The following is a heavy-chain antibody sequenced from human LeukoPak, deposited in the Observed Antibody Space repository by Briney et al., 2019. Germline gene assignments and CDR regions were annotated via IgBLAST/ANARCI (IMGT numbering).Heavy chain of an antibody. CDR2: VNPDSGGT. J-gene: IGHJ4*02. CDR3: ARGGPLPGPQRPYDC. D-gene: IGHD3-9*01. V-gene: IGHV1-2*02. Sequence: ASVKVSCKASGYSLNGYYIHWVRQAPGQGLEWMGWVNPDSGGTNYAQTFQGRVTMTRDTSINTAYMELSRLISDDTAIYYCARGGPLPGPQRPYDCWGQGALVAVSS. CDR1: GYSLNGYY.